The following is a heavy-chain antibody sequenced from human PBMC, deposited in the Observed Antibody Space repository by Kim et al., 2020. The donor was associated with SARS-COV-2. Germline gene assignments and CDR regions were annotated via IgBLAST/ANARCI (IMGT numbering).Heavy chain of an antibody. CDR3: ARDSRMVDFWSVLVRSVGYYYMDV. D-gene: IGHD3-3*01. CDR1: GFTFSSYG. J-gene: IGHJ6*03. CDR2: IWYDGSNK. Sequence: GGSLRLSCAASGFTFSSYGMHWVRQAPGKGLEWVAVIWYDGSNKYYADSVKGRFTISRDNSKNTLYLQMNSLRAEDTAVYYCARDSRMVDFWSVLVRSVGYYYMDVWGKGTTVTVSS. V-gene: IGHV3-33*01.